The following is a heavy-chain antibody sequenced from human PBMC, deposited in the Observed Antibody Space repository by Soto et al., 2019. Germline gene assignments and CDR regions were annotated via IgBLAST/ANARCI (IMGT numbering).Heavy chain of an antibody. V-gene: IGHV1-69*02. CDR3: APRRSSRGRDWFDP. CDR2: IIPILGIA. Sequence: QVQLVQSGAEVKKPGSSVKVSCKASGGTFSSYTISWVRQAPGQGLEWMGRIIPILGIANYAQKFQGRVTINADKSTSTAYMERSSLRSEDTAVYYCAPRRSSRGRDWFDPWGQGTLVTVSS. J-gene: IGHJ5*02. D-gene: IGHD6-13*01. CDR1: GGTFSSYT.